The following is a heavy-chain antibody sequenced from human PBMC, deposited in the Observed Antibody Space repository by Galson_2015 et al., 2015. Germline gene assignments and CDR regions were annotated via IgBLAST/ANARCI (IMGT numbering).Heavy chain of an antibody. J-gene: IGHJ4*02. CDR3: AKGGNSVTEGIDY. Sequence: SLRLSCAASGFTFSSYAMTWVRQAPGKGLEWVSTISGSGGSTYYADSVKGRFTISRDNSKNTLYLQMNSLRAEDTAVYYCAKGGNSVTEGIDYWGQGTLLTVSS. D-gene: IGHD2/OR15-2a*01. CDR1: GFTFSSYA. V-gene: IGHV3-23*01. CDR2: ISGSGGST.